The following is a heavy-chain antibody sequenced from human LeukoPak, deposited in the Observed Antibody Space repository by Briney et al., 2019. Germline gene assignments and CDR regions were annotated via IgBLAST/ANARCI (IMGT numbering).Heavy chain of an antibody. J-gene: IGHJ5*02. CDR2: ISGSGGNT. D-gene: IGHD6-19*01. CDR3: AKPSVSGTGRSWFDA. CDR1: GFTFSSYS. Sequence: GGSLRLSCAASGFTFSSYSMTWVRLAPGKGLEWVSVISGSGGNTVYADSVKGRFTISRDNSKNTLNLQMNSLRAEDTAVYYCAKPSVSGTGRSWFDAWGQGTLVTVSS. V-gene: IGHV3-23*01.